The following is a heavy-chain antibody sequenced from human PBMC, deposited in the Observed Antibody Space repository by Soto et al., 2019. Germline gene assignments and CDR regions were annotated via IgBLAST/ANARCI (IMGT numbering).Heavy chain of an antibody. J-gene: IGHJ3*02. Sequence: EVQLVESGGGLVKPGGSLRLSCAASGFTFSSYSMNWVRQAPGKGLEWVSSISSSSSYIYYADSVKGRFTISRDNAKNSLYLQMNSLRAEDTAVYYCARDATTPQDMVVVPAAIAAFDIWGQGTMVTVSS. D-gene: IGHD2-2*01. CDR2: ISSSSSYI. CDR1: GFTFSSYS. CDR3: ARDATTPQDMVVVPAAIAAFDI. V-gene: IGHV3-21*01.